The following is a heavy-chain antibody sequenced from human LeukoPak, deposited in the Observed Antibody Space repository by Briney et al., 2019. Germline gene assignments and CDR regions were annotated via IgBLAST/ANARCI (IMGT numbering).Heavy chain of an antibody. J-gene: IGHJ4*02. D-gene: IGHD3-22*01. V-gene: IGHV4-59*08. CDR2: IYYSGST. CDR1: GGSISSYY. CDR3: ARLRDSSGYYFD. Sequence: SETLSLTCTVSGGSISSYYWSWIRQPPGKGLEWIGYIYYSGSTNYNPSLKSRVTISVDTSKNQFSLKLSSVTAADTAVYYCARLRDSSGYYFDWGQGTLVTVSS.